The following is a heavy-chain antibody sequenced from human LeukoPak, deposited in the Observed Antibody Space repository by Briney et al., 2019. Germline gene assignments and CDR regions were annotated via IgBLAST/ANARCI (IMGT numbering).Heavy chain of an antibody. Sequence: ASVKVSCKASGYTFASYGISWVRQAPGQGLEWMGWISAYNGSTNYAQKLQGRVTMTTDTSTSTAYMELRSLRSDDTAVYYCARVSLGYCSSTSCYLYNWFDPWGQGTLVTVSS. CDR3: ARVSLGYCSSTSCYLYNWFDP. CDR1: GYTFASYG. CDR2: ISAYNGST. V-gene: IGHV1-18*01. J-gene: IGHJ5*02. D-gene: IGHD2-2*01.